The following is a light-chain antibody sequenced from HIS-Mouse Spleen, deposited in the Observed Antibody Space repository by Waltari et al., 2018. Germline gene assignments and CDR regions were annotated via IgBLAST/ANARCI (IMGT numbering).Light chain of an antibody. CDR2: EGS. CDR1: NSNVGSYNL. J-gene: IGLJ2*01. V-gene: IGLV2-23*03. CDR3: CSYAGSSTFVVV. Sequence: HSTLTQPTSVAGSAGQSITSSCTGTNSNVGSYNLLSWYQQHPGKASKLMIYEGSKRPSGVSNRFSGSKSGNTASLTIAGLQAEDEADYYCCSYAGSSTFVVVFGGGTKLTVL.